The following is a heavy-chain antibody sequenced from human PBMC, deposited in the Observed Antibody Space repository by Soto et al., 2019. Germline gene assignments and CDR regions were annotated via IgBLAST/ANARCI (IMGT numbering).Heavy chain of an antibody. Sequence: GASVKVSCKASGYTFTSYGISWVRQAPGQGLEWMGWISAYNGNTNYAQKLQGRVTMTTDTSTSTAYMELRSLRSDDTAVYYCARSMYYSDDSNYSPFDYWGPGTLVTVS. D-gene: IGHD3-22*01. J-gene: IGHJ4*02. V-gene: IGHV1-18*01. CDR1: GYTFTSYG. CDR2: ISAYNGNT. CDR3: ARSMYYSDDSNYSPFDY.